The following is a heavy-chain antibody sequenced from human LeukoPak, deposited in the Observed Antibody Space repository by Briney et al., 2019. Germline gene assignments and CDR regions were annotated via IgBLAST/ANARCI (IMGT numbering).Heavy chain of an antibody. CDR2: ISYDGSHK. D-gene: IGHD5-24*01. Sequence: GGSLRLSCAASGFTFSSYAMHWVRQAPGKGLEWGAVISYDGSHKYYADSVKGPFTISRDNSKNTLSLQMNSLRAEDTAVYYCARGERWLQPLTGYWGQGTLVTVSS. V-gene: IGHV3-30*04. CDR3: ARGERWLQPLTGY. J-gene: IGHJ4*02. CDR1: GFTFSSYA.